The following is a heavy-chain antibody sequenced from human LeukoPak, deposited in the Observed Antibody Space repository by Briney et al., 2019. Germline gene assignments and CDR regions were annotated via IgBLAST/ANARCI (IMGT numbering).Heavy chain of an antibody. Sequence: GGSLRLSCAASGFPFSSYAMSWVRQAPGRGLEWVSAISGSGGSTYYADSVKGRFTISRDNSKNTLYLQMNSLRAEDTAVYYCAKDKGTQGASGYSSSWYFDYWGQGTLVTVSS. J-gene: IGHJ4*02. V-gene: IGHV3-23*01. CDR1: GFPFSSYA. CDR2: ISGSGGST. D-gene: IGHD6-13*01. CDR3: AKDKGTQGASGYSSSWYFDY.